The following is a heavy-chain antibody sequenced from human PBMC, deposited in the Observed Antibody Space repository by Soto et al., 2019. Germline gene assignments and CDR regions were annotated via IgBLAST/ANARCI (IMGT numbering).Heavy chain of an antibody. CDR3: AARPRAVAGTYYYYYGMDV. J-gene: IGHJ6*02. D-gene: IGHD6-19*01. CDR2: IVVGSGNT. CDR1: GFTFTSSA. V-gene: IGHV1-58*01. Sequence: SVKVSCKASGFTFTSSAVQWVRQARGQRLEWIGWIVVGSGNTNYAQKFQERVTITRDMSTSTAYMELSSLRSEDTAVYYCAARPRAVAGTYYYYYGMDVWGQGTTVTVSS.